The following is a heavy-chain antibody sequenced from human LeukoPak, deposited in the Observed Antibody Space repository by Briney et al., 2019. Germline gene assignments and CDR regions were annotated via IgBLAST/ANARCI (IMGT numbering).Heavy chain of an antibody. CDR2: IFYSGST. Sequence: SETLSLTCTVSGGSISTSSYYWGWVRQPPGKGLEWIGNIFYSGSTYYSPSLKSRVTISLDTSRNQFSLKLSSVTAADTAVYYCARGRDLSIYDYWGQGTLVTVSS. CDR3: ARGRDLSIYDY. V-gene: IGHV4-39*07. D-gene: IGHD2/OR15-2a*01. J-gene: IGHJ4*02. CDR1: GGSISTSSYY.